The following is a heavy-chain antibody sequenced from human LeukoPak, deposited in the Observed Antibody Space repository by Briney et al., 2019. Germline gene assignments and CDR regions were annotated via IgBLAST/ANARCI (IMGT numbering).Heavy chain of an antibody. CDR2: IIPIFGTA. Sequence: ASVKVSCKASGGTFSSYAISWVRQAPGQGLEWMGGIIPIFGTANYAQKFQGRVTITADESTSTAYMELSSLRSEDTAVYYCARSVGRVVVVPAAIDYYYYYGMDVWGQGTTVTVSS. CDR1: GGTFSSYA. CDR3: ARSVGRVVVVPAAIDYYYYYGMDV. J-gene: IGHJ6*02. V-gene: IGHV1-69*13. D-gene: IGHD2-2*02.